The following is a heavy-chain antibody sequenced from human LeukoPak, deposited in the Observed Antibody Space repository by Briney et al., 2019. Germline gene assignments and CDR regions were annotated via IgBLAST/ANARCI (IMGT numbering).Heavy chain of an antibody. D-gene: IGHD2-8*01. Sequence: SETLSLTCTVSGGSITSYYWSWIRQPPGGGLEWIGYVYYSGSTNYNPSLKSRVTISVDTSKNQFSLKLTSVTAADTALYYCARATTAYCTSGICPNFDYWGQGTLVTVSS. CDR1: GGSITSYY. J-gene: IGHJ4*02. CDR3: ARATTAYCTSGICPNFDY. V-gene: IGHV4-59*01. CDR2: VYYSGST.